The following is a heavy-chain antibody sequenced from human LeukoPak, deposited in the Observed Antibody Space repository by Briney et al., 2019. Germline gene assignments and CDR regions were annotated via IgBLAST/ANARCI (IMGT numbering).Heavy chain of an antibody. J-gene: IGHJ6*02. D-gene: IGHD2-15*01. CDR3: ARPLYIGSGGSRNQYYYYYYGMDV. CDR1: GYSFTSYW. V-gene: IGHV5-51*01. CDR2: IYPGDSDT. Sequence: PGESLKISCKGSGYSFTSYWIGWVRQMPGKGLEWMGIIYPGDSDTRYSPSFQGQVTISADKSISTAYLQWSSLKASDTAMYYCARPLYIGSGGSRNQYYYYYYGMDVWGQGTTVTVSS.